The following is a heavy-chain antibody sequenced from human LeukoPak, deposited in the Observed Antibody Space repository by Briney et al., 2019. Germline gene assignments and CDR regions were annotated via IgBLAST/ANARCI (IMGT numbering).Heavy chain of an antibody. Sequence: GGSLRLSCAASGFTFSSYSMNWVRQAPGKGLEWVSSISSSSSYIYYADSVKGRFTTSRDNAKNSLYLQMNSLGAEDTAVYYCARKSYGDWADAFDIWGQGTMVTVSS. CDR2: ISSSSSYI. J-gene: IGHJ3*02. V-gene: IGHV3-21*01. CDR1: GFTFSSYS. D-gene: IGHD4-17*01. CDR3: ARKSYGDWADAFDI.